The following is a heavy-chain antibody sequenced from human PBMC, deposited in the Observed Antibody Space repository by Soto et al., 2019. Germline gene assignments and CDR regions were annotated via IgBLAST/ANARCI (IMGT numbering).Heavy chain of an antibody. CDR2: IYYSGST. CDR1: GGSISSSGYR. CDR3: ARHKYSGYDLDAFDI. V-gene: IGHV4-39*01. J-gene: IGHJ3*02. D-gene: IGHD5-12*01. Sequence: SETLSLTCTVSGGSISSSGYRWVWVRQPPGKGLEWIGNIYYSGSTYYNPSLKSRVTISVDTSKNQFSLKLTSVTAADTAVYYCARHKYSGYDLDAFDIWGQGTMVTVSS.